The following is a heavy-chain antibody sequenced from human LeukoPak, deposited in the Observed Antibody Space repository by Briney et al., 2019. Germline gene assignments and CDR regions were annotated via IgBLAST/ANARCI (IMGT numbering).Heavy chain of an antibody. Sequence: KPSETLSLTCTVSGDSISGSYWSWIRQPPGKGLEWIGYIYYSGSTKYNPSLKSRVTISVDTSKNQFSLKLSSVTAADTAVYYCARGARAGYNLEPFDYWGQGTLVTVSS. CDR2: IYYSGST. CDR3: ARGARAGYNLEPFDY. CDR1: GDSISGSY. J-gene: IGHJ4*02. D-gene: IGHD5-24*01. V-gene: IGHV4-59*08.